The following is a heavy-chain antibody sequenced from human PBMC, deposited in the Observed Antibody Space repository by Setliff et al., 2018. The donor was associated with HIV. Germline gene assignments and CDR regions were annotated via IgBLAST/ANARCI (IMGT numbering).Heavy chain of an antibody. Sequence: ASVKVSCKASGYTFTGYFLHWVRQAPGQGLEWMGWISPNNGDKNIPQRFRGRVTMTRDTSISTAYLELNGLRSDDTSMYYCARQLSNSLDYWGQGTLVTVSS. CDR2: ISPNNGDK. CDR3: ARQLSNSLDY. D-gene: IGHD7-27*01. V-gene: IGHV1-2*02. J-gene: IGHJ4*02. CDR1: GYTFTGYF.